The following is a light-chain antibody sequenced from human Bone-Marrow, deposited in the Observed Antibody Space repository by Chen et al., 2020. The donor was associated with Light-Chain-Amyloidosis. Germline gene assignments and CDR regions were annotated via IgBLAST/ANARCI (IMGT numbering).Light chain of an antibody. Sequence: SYELTQPPSLSVSPGQTARITCLGDEFPTKYACWYQQKPGQAPVLVIHRYTERPSGISERFSGSSAGTTATLTISGVQAEDEADYHCQSADSSGTYEGIFGGGTKLTVL. CDR3: QSADSSGTYEGI. J-gene: IGLJ2*01. CDR2: RYT. CDR1: EFPTKY. V-gene: IGLV3-25*03.